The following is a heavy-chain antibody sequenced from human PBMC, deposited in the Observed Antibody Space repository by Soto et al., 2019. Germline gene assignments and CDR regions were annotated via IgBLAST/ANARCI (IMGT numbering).Heavy chain of an antibody. CDR3: ASSNIAAAGFYYYGMDV. CDR1: GGSISSNYW. D-gene: IGHD6-13*01. Sequence: PSETLSLTCAVSGGSISSNYWWSWVRQPPGKGLEWIGEIYHDGSTNYNPSLKSRVTISVDTSKNQFSLNLSSVTAADTAVYYCASSNIAAAGFYYYGMDVWGRGTTVTVSS. J-gene: IGHJ6*02. V-gene: IGHV4-4*02. CDR2: IYHDGST.